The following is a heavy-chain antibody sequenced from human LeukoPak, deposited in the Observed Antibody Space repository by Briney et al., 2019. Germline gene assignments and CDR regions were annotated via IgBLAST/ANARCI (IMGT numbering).Heavy chain of an antibody. J-gene: IGHJ4*02. CDR3: ARDKVVGATYFDY. Sequence: GGSLRLSCAASGFTFSSYAMSWVRQAPGKGLEWVSAISGSGGSTYYADSVKGRFTISRDNAKNSLYLQMDSLRAEDTAIYYCARDKVVGATYFDYWGQGTLVTVSS. D-gene: IGHD1-26*01. CDR2: ISGSGGST. V-gene: IGHV3-23*01. CDR1: GFTFSSYA.